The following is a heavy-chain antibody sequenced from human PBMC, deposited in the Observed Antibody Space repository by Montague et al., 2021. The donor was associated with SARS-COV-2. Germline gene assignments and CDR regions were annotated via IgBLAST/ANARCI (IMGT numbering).Heavy chain of an antibody. D-gene: IGHD1-20*01. V-gene: IGHV4-4*02. Sequence: SETLSLTCAVSGGSISSSNWWSWVRQPPGKGLEWIGEIYHSGSTNYNPSLKSRVTISVDTSKNQFSLKLSSVTAADTAEYYCARDQGYNWNYYYYYGMDVWGQGTTVTVSS. CDR3: ARDQGYNWNYYYYYGMDV. CDR2: IYHSGST. CDR1: GGSISSSNW. J-gene: IGHJ6*02.